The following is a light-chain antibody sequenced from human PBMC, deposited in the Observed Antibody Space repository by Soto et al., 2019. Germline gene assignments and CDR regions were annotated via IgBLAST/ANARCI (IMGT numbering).Light chain of an antibody. CDR3: QQRTDWRLT. Sequence: EIVLTQSPGTLSLSPGDRATLSCRASQSVSSSYLAWYQQKPGQAPGLLIYGASSRATGIPDRFSGSGSGTDFTLTISRLEPEDFAMYYCQQRTDWRLTFGGGTKVEVK. V-gene: IGKV3D-20*02. CDR1: QSVSSSY. CDR2: GAS. J-gene: IGKJ4*01.